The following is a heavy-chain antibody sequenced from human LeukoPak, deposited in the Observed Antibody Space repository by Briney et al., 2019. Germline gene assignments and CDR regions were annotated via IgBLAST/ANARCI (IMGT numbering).Heavy chain of an antibody. V-gene: IGHV3-30*18. CDR3: AKPGKRRVVTITDFDY. CDR1: GLTFSSYG. D-gene: IGHD3-22*01. J-gene: IGHJ4*02. Sequence: GGSMRLSCTASGLTFSSYGMNWVRQAPGRGLEWVAVISHDGSNKYYADSGNGRSTSSRDNSKNTLYRQMNSLGPEDTSVYYCAKPGKRRVVTITDFDYWGQGTLVAVSS. CDR2: ISHDGSNK.